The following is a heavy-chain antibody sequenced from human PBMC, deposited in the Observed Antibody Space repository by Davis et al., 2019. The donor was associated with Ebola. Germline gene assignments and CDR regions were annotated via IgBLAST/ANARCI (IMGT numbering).Heavy chain of an antibody. CDR1: GFTFDDYA. CDR2: INWNGGST. Sequence: GESLKISCTASGFTFDDYAMTWVRQAPGKGLEWVSGINWNGGSTGYADSVKGRFTISRDNAKNSLYLRMNSLRAEDTAVYYCARIAAAVGYWGQGTLVTVSS. D-gene: IGHD6-13*01. J-gene: IGHJ4*02. V-gene: IGHV3-20*04. CDR3: ARIAAAVGY.